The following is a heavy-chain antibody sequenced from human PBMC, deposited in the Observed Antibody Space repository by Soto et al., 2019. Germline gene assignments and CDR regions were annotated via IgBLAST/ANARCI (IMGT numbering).Heavy chain of an antibody. CDR3: ASRGAAAGTGAFYI. D-gene: IGHD6-13*01. J-gene: IGHJ3*02. V-gene: IGHV1-46*01. Sequence: ASVKVSCKASGYSFTNFHIHWVRQAPGQGLEWMGIINPSGGSTSYAQKFQGRVTMTRDTSTSTVYMELSSLRSEDTAVYYCASRGAAAGTGAFYIWGQGTMVTVSS. CDR1: GYSFTNFH. CDR2: INPSGGST.